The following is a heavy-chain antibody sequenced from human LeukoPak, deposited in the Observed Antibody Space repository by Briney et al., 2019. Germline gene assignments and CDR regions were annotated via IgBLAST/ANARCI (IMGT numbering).Heavy chain of an antibody. V-gene: IGHV4-31*03. CDR3: ARDGRIGVAGAPNWFDP. D-gene: IGHD6-19*01. CDR1: GGSISSGGYY. J-gene: IGHJ5*02. Sequence: PSETLSLTCTVSGGSISSGGYYWSWIRQHPGKGLEWIGYIYYSGSTYYNPSLKSRVTISVDTSKNQFSLKLSSVSAADTAVYYCARDGRIGVAGAPNWFDPWGQGTLVTVSS. CDR2: IYYSGST.